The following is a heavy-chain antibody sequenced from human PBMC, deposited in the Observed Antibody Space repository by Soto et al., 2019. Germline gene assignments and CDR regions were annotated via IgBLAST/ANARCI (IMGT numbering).Heavy chain of an antibody. J-gene: IGHJ6*03. CDR1: GFTFSSYW. Sequence: GGSLRLSCAASGFTFSSYWMSWVRQAPGKGLEWVANIKQDGSEKYYADSVKGRFTISRDNSKNTLYLQMNSLRAEDTAVYYYAKAYSNHKDYYYYYMDVWGKGTTVTVSS. CDR3: AKAYSNHKDYYYYYMDV. CDR2: IKQDGSEK. D-gene: IGHD4-4*01. V-gene: IGHV3-7*01.